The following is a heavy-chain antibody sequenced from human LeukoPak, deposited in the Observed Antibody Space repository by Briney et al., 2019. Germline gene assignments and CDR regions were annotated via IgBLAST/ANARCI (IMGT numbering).Heavy chain of an antibody. CDR1: GYTLTELS. J-gene: IGHJ4*02. Sequence: ASVKVSCKVSGYTLTELSMHWVRQAPGKGLEWMGGFDPEDGETIYAQKFQGRVTMTRDTSTSTVYMELSSLRSEDTAVYYCARAQSITTFDYWGQGTLVTVSS. V-gene: IGHV1-24*01. CDR2: FDPEDGET. CDR3: ARAQSITTFDY. D-gene: IGHD4-11*01.